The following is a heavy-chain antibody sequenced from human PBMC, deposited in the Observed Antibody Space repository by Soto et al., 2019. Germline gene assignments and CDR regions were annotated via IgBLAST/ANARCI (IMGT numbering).Heavy chain of an antibody. Sequence: SVKVSCKASGGTFSSYAISWVRQAPGQGLEWMGGIIPIFGTANYAQKFQGRVTITADESTSTAYMELSSLRSEDTAVYYCASNAASTTRYYFDYWGQGTLVTVSS. J-gene: IGHJ4*02. CDR3: ASNAASTTRYYFDY. V-gene: IGHV1-69*13. CDR1: GGTFSSYA. CDR2: IIPIFGTA. D-gene: IGHD6-13*01.